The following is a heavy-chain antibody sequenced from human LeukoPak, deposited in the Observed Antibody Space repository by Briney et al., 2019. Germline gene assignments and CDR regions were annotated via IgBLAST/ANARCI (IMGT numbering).Heavy chain of an antibody. Sequence: GGSLRLSCAASGFTFSTYAMSWVRQAPGKGLEWVSGIGGSGGSTNYADSVKGRFTISRDNSKNTVYLQMNSLRVEDTAVYYCAKEMVSGSYQFDCWGQGTLVTVSS. CDR1: GFTFSTYA. D-gene: IGHD1-26*01. V-gene: IGHV3-23*01. CDR2: IGGSGGST. CDR3: AKEMVSGSYQFDC. J-gene: IGHJ4*02.